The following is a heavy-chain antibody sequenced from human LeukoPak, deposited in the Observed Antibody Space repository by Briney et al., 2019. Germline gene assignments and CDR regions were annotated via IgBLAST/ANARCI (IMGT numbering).Heavy chain of an antibody. J-gene: IGHJ4*02. CDR3: ARDPSYDSSGYCDY. CDR2: ISSSSSYI. D-gene: IGHD3-22*01. V-gene: IGHV3-21*01. CDR1: GFTFSSYS. Sequence: KPGGSLRLSGGASGFTFSSYSMNWVRQAPGKGLEWVSSISSSSSYIYYADSVKGRFTISRDNAKNSLYLQMNSLRAEDTAVYYCARDPSYDSSGYCDYWGQGTLVTVSS.